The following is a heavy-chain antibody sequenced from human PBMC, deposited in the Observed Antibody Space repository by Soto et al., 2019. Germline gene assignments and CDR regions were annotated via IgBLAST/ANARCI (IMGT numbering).Heavy chain of an antibody. Sequence: PSETLSLTCAVSGYSISSGYYWGWIRQPPGKGLEWIGSIYHSGSTYYNPSLKSRVTISVDTSKNQFSLKLSSVTAADTAVYYCARVIAAAATPFDYWGQGTLVTVSS. D-gene: IGHD6-13*01. J-gene: IGHJ4*02. CDR2: IYHSGST. V-gene: IGHV4-38-2*01. CDR3: ARVIAAAATPFDY. CDR1: GYSISSGYY.